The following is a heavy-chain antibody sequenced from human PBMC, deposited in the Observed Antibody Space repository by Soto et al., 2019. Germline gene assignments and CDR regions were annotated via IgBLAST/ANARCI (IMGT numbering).Heavy chain of an antibody. J-gene: IGHJ4*02. D-gene: IGHD1-26*01. CDR3: VRVGVGIGNHFDS. Sequence: SETLSLTCSVSNGSMSGFYWAWIRQPPGKILEWIGYIHYSGRTDYNPSLTSRATMSVGTSKNQFSLNLKSITAADTAVYYCVRVGVGIGNHFDSWGRGTLVAVSS. CDR2: IHYSGRT. V-gene: IGHV4-59*12. CDR1: NGSMSGFY.